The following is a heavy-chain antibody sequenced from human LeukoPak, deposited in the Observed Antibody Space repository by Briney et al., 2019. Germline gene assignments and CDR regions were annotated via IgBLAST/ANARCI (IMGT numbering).Heavy chain of an antibody. CDR1: GGSISSSSYS. Sequence: PSETLSLTCTVSGGSISSSSYSWSWIRQPPGKGLEWIGYIYHSGSTYYNPSLKSRVTISVDRSKNQFSLKLSSVTAADTAVYYCASNGGDRRRWFDPWGQGTLVTVSS. J-gene: IGHJ5*02. CDR3: ASNGGDRRRWFDP. D-gene: IGHD2-21*02. V-gene: IGHV4-30-2*01. CDR2: IYHSGST.